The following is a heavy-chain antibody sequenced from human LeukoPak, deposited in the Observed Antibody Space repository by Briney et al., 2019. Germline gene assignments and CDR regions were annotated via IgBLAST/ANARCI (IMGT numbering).Heavy chain of an antibody. CDR2: ISHSGST. D-gene: IGHD3-22*01. CDR3: ARERYYYDSSGYWTPYYFDY. CDR1: GGSFSGYY. Sequence: SETLSLTCAVYGGSFSGYYWSWIRQPPGKGLEWIGEISHSGSTNYNPSLKSRVTISVDTSKNQFSLKLSSVTAADTAVYYCARERYYYDSSGYWTPYYFDYWGQGTLVTVSS. J-gene: IGHJ4*02. V-gene: IGHV4-34*01.